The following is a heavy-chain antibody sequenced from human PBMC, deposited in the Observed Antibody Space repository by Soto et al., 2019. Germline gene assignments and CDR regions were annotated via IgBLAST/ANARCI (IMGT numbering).Heavy chain of an antibody. J-gene: IGHJ4*02. Sequence: EVQLLQSGGGLVQPGGSLRLSCAASGITFRNYAMTWVRQAPGKGLEWVSTISESGGVTYYADSVKGRFTISRDNTKNTLVLEMNSLRVEDTGVYYCVPVSPGAGGEDCWGQGTLVTVTS. CDR3: VPVSPGAGGEDC. V-gene: IGHV3-23*01. D-gene: IGHD3-16*01. CDR2: ISESGGVT. CDR1: GITFRNYA.